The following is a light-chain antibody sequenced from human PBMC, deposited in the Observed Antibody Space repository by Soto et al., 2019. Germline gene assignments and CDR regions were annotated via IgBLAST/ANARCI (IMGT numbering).Light chain of an antibody. V-gene: IGKV3-11*01. CDR3: QQRSNWPPIT. J-gene: IGKJ5*01. Sequence: ATLSLSPGERATLSCRASQSVSSYLAWYQQKPGQAPRLLIYDASNRATGIPARFSGSGSGTDFTLTISSLEPEDFAVYYCQQRSNWPPITFGQGTRLEIK. CDR2: DAS. CDR1: QSVSSY.